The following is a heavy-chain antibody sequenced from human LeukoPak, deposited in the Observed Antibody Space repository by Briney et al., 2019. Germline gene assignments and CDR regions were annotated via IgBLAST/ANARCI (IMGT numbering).Heavy chain of an antibody. Sequence: GGSLRLSCAASGFTFSSYSMNWVRQAPGKGLEWVSSITSGSSYIYYTDSVKGRFTISRDNAKNSLYLQMNSLRAEDTAVYCCATGTTSGSYYFAYWGQGALVTVSS. CDR3: ATGTTSGSYYFAY. V-gene: IGHV3-21*01. D-gene: IGHD1-1*01. CDR1: GFTFSSYS. CDR2: ITSGSSYI. J-gene: IGHJ4*02.